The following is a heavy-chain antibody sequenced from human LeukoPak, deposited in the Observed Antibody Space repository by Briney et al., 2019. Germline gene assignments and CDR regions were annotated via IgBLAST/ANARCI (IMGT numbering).Heavy chain of an antibody. V-gene: IGHV3-23*01. D-gene: IGHD3-22*01. CDR1: GFTFTIYA. J-gene: IGHJ4*02. Sequence: GGTLRLSCAASGFTFTIYAMSWIRQAPGKGLEWVSSISSTGDNKYYTGSVKGRFTISRDNSKNTLYLHMNSLRGEDTAVYYCAKDRPNYYGSDGHYYRRNGDYWGQGTLVTVSS. CDR2: ISSTGDNK. CDR3: AKDRPNYYGSDGHYYRRNGDY.